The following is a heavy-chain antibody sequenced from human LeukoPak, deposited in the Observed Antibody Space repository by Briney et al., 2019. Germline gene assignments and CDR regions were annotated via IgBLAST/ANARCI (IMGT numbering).Heavy chain of an antibody. J-gene: IGHJ4*02. Sequence: SETLSLTCTVSGGSISSGSYYWSWIRQPAGKGLEWIGRIYTSGSTNYNPSLKSRVTISVDTSKNQFSLKLSSVTAADTAVYYCARELTGSSSSWYAFDYWGQGTLVTVSP. CDR3: ARELTGSSSSWYAFDY. CDR1: GGSISSGSYY. CDR2: IYTSGST. V-gene: IGHV4-61*02. D-gene: IGHD6-13*01.